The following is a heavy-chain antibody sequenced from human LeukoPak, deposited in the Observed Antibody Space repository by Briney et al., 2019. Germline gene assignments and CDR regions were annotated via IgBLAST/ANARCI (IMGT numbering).Heavy chain of an antibody. CDR3: ATPGGLGGHDALDI. D-gene: IGHD1-26*01. CDR2: INPNSGGT. J-gene: IGHJ3*02. CDR1: GYTFTGYY. V-gene: IGHV1-2*02. Sequence: ASVKVSCKASGYTFTGYYMHWVRQAPGQGLEWMGWINPNSGGTNYAQKFQGRVTMTRDTSISTAYMELSRLRSDDTVVYYCATPGGLGGHDALDIWGQGTMVTVSS.